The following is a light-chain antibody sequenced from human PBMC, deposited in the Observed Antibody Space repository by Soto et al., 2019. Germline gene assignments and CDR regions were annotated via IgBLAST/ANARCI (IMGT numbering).Light chain of an antibody. J-gene: IGKJ1*01. Sequence: DIQMTQSPSPLSASVGDRVTITCRASQSISGWLAWYQQKPGKAPKLLIYNASSLKSGVPSRFSGSGFGTEFTLTISSLRPDDSATYHCQQYIDTWTFGQGTKVEVK. CDR3: QQYIDTWT. V-gene: IGKV1-5*01. CDR1: QSISGW. CDR2: NAS.